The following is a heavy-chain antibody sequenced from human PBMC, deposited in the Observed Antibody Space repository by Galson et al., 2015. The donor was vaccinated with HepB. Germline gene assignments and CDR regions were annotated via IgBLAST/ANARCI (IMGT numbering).Heavy chain of an antibody. CDR1: GYTFTSYY. Sequence: SVKVSCKASGYTFTSYYMHWVRQAPGQGLEWMGWINPNSGGTNYAQKFQGRVTMTRDTSISTAHMELSRLRSDDTAVYYCARAPVLLWFGELLYGFDPWGQGTLVTVSS. CDR2: INPNSGGT. D-gene: IGHD3-10*01. V-gene: IGHV1-2*02. J-gene: IGHJ5*02. CDR3: ARAPVLLWFGELLYGFDP.